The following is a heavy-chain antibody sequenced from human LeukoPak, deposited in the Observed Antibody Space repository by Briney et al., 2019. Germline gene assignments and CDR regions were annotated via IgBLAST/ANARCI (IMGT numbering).Heavy chain of an antibody. CDR2: IKSKTDGGTT. CDR1: GFTFTNAW. Sequence: RGSLRLSCAASGFTFTNAWMGWVRQAPGKGLEWVGRIKSKTDGGTTDYAAPVKGRFTISRDDSKNMLFLQVNRLKTEDTAVYSCGYSFVYGWWFDPWGQGTLVTVSS. CDR3: GYSFVYGWWFDP. J-gene: IGHJ5*02. D-gene: IGHD5-18*01. V-gene: IGHV3-15*01.